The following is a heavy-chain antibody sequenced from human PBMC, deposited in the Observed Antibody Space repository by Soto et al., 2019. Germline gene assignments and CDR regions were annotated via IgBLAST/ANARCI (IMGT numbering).Heavy chain of an antibody. J-gene: IGHJ4*02. D-gene: IGHD6-13*01. CDR2: ISYDGNDK. CDR1: GFTFSIYA. CDR3: ARDYGSSWYATSL. Sequence: PGGSLRLSCAASGFTFSIYAMHWVRHAPGKGLDWVAVISYDGNDKHYADSVKGRFTISRDNSKNTLYLQMNSLRAEDTAIYYCARDYGSSWYATSLWGQGTLVTVSS. V-gene: IGHV3-30-3*01.